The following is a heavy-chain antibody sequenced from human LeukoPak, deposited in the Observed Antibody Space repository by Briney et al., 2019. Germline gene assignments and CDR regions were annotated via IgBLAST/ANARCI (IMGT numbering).Heavy chain of an antibody. CDR1: GFILDTYS. Sequence: PGGSLRLSCEASGFILDTYSMIWVRQAPGKGLEYIAYISVSGSTDYADSVKGRYTISRDGAKNWLYLQMNRLRGEDTAVYYCTRDRKSGGYQGGFDPWGQGTLVTVSS. J-gene: IGHJ5*02. CDR2: ISVSGST. V-gene: IGHV3-48*04. CDR3: TRDRKSGGYQGGFDP. D-gene: IGHD1-26*01.